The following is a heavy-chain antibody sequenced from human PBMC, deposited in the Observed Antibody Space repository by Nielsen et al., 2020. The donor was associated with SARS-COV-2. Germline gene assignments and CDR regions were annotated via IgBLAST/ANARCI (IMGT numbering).Heavy chain of an antibody. J-gene: IGHJ4*02. Sequence: GGSLRLSCAASGFTFSSYWMHWDRQAPGKGLVWVSRINSDGSSTSYADSVKGRFTISRDNAKNTLYLQMNSLRTEDTAVYYCASSDDIIVVPPLDSWGQGTLVTVSS. CDR3: ASSDDIIVVPPLDS. V-gene: IGHV3-74*01. CDR2: INSDGSST. CDR1: GFTFSSYW. D-gene: IGHD2-2*01.